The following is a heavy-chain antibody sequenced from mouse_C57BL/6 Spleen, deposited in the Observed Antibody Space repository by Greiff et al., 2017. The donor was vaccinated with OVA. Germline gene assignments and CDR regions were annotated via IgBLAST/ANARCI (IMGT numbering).Heavy chain of an antibody. D-gene: IGHD2-4*01. J-gene: IGHJ3*01. CDR2: IWSGGST. Sequence: VQLQQSGPGLVQPSQSLSITCTVSGFSLTSYGVHWVRQSPGKGLEWLGVIWSGGSTDYNAAFISRLSISKDNSKSQVFFKMNSLQADDTAIYYCARGDGDYEGWFAYWGQGTLVTVSA. CDR1: GFSLTSYG. V-gene: IGHV2-2*01. CDR3: ARGDGDYEGWFAY.